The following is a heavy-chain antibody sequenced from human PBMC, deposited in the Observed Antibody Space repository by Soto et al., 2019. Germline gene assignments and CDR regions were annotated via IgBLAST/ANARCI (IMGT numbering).Heavy chain of an antibody. D-gene: IGHD1-1*01. CDR1: GGSISSGGYS. CDR3: AGATTWHQGAFAT. J-gene: IGHJ3*02. Sequence: QVQLQESGPGLVKPSQTLSLTCTVSGGSISSGGYSWTWIRQHPGKVLDWIGYIYYSGSTYYKPSLESLPNMSVEPSKALLAMKVSPVCTADTAGNYGAGATTWHQGAFATWGKGTTATFSS. CDR2: IYYSGST. V-gene: IGHV4-31*01.